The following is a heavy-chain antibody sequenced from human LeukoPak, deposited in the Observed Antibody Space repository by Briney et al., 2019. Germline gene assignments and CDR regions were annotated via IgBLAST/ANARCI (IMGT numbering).Heavy chain of an antibody. J-gene: IGHJ4*02. Sequence: PSETLSLTCTVYGGSFSGYYWSWIRQPPGKGLEWIGEINHSGSTNYNPSLNSRVTISVDTSKNQFSLKLSSVTAADTAVYYCARGHSYYDYVWGSYRYGYMGDYWGQGTLVTVSS. V-gene: IGHV4-34*01. D-gene: IGHD3-16*02. CDR1: GGSFSGYY. CDR3: ARGHSYYDYVWGSYRYGYMGDY. CDR2: INHSGST.